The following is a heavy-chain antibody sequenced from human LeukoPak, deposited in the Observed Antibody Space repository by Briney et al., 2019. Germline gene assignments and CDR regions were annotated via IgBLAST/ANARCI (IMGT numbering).Heavy chain of an antibody. J-gene: IGHJ6*03. CDR3: ARGKRRDTAMVNYMDV. CDR1: GFTFSSYA. D-gene: IGHD5-18*01. CDR2: ISYDGSNK. Sequence: GSLRLSCAASGFTFSSYAMHWVRQAPGKGLEWVAVISYDGSNKYYADSVKGRFTISRDNSKNTLYLQMNSLRAEDTAVYYCARGKRRDTAMVNYMDVWGKGTTVTVSS. V-gene: IGHV3-30*01.